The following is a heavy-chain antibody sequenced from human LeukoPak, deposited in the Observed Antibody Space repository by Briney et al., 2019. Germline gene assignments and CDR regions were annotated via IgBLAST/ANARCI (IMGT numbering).Heavy chain of an antibody. V-gene: IGHV3-23*01. Sequence: GGSLRLSCVAFELTFSNYAMSWVRQAPGKGLEWVSAISASGDSTYYADSVKGRFTISRDNSKNTLYLQMSSLKTEDTAVYYCSTSDYGDYVPPFYWGQGTLVTVSS. D-gene: IGHD4-17*01. J-gene: IGHJ4*02. CDR2: ISASGDST. CDR3: STSDYGDYVPPFY. CDR1: ELTFSNYA.